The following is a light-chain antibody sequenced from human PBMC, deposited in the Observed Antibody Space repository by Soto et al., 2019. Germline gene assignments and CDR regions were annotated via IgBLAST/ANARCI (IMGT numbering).Light chain of an antibody. Sequence: DIQMTQSPSSQSASVGDRVTITCRASQGIRNYLAWYQQKPGKVPKLLIYAASTWQSVVPSRFSGIGSGTDITLTISSLQPEDVGTYYRQKYNSAPPAFGPGTKVDIK. CDR3: QKYNSAPPA. V-gene: IGKV1-27*01. J-gene: IGKJ3*01. CDR2: AAS. CDR1: QGIRNY.